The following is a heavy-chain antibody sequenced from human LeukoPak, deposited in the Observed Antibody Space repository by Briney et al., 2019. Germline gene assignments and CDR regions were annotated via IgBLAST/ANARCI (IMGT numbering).Heavy chain of an antibody. CDR1: GYTFTSYY. V-gene: IGHV1-46*01. CDR3: VLAARLSESSFDY. J-gene: IGHJ4*02. Sequence: GASVKVSCKASGYTFTSYYMHWVRQAPGQGLEWMGIINPSGGSTSYAQKFQGRVTMTEDTSTDTAYMELSSLRSEDTAVYYCVLAARLSESSFDYWGQGTLVTVSS. CDR2: INPSGGST. D-gene: IGHD6-6*01.